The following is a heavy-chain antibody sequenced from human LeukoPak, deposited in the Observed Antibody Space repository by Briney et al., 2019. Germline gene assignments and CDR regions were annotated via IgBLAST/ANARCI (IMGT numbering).Heavy chain of an antibody. CDR2: ISESGGST. V-gene: IGHV3-23*01. CDR1: GFTFSTSA. CDR3: AKGSF. Sequence: GGSLRLSCVVSGFTFSTSAMSWVRQAPGKGSEWVSGISESGGSTYYADSVKGRFTSSRDNSKNTLYLQMNNLRAEDTAAYYCAKGSFWGQGTLVTVSS. D-gene: IGHD3-10*01. J-gene: IGHJ4*02.